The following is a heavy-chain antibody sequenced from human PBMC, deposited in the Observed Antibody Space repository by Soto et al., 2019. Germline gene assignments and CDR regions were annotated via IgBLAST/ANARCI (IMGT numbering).Heavy chain of an antibody. D-gene: IGHD1-26*01. CDR3: ARWIVEATSWKPACNY. V-gene: IGHV1-18*01. Sequence: QVQLVQSGAEVKKPGASVKVSCKASGYTFTSYGISWVRQAPGQGLEWMGWISAYNGNTNYAQKLQGRVTMTTDTSTSTAYMGLRSRRSDDTAVYYCARWIVEATSWKPACNYWGQGTLVTVSS. CDR1: GYTFTSYG. J-gene: IGHJ4*02. CDR2: ISAYNGNT.